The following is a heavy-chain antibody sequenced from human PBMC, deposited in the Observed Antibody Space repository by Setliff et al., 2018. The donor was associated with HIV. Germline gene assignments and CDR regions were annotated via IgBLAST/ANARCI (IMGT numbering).Heavy chain of an antibody. Sequence: PGGSLRLSCAASGFSLSNSDVNWVRQAPGKGLEWVGRIRSKVDGGAADYAAPVKGRFTISRDDSKNTLYLQMSSLKTEDTAVYYCTTESVFLDYFFDYWGQGTLVTVSS. J-gene: IGHJ4*02. CDR3: TTESVFLDYFFDY. CDR2: IRSKVDGGAA. CDR1: GFSLSNSD. V-gene: IGHV3-15*05. D-gene: IGHD3-9*01.